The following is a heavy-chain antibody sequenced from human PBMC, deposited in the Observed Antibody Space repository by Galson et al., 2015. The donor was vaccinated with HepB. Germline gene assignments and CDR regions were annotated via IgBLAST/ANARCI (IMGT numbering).Heavy chain of an antibody. D-gene: IGHD1-26*01. J-gene: IGHJ4*02. CDR2: IYRDDNK. V-gene: IGHV2-5*02. Sequence: PALVKPTQTLTLTCTLSGFSLSTNGVGVGWVRQPPGKALEWLAAIYRDDNKRYSPSLKTRLTITKDTSKNQVVITMANMDPVDTATYYCAHRGVAATYFDYWGQGILVTVSS. CDR1: GFSLSTNGVG. CDR3: AHRGVAATYFDY.